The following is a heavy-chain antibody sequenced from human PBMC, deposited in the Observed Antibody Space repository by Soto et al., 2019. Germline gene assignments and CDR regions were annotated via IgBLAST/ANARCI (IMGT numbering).Heavy chain of an antibody. V-gene: IGHV3-13*04. Sequence: EVQLVESGGGLVQPGGSLRLSCAASGFTFSSYDMHWVRQATGKSLEWVSFIGTAGDTYYPGSVKGRFTISRENAKNSLYLQMNSLRAGDTAVYYCARRNWVRDAFDIWGHGTMVTVSS. CDR1: GFTFSSYD. J-gene: IGHJ3*02. CDR2: IGTAGDT. CDR3: ARRNWVRDAFDI. D-gene: IGHD7-27*01.